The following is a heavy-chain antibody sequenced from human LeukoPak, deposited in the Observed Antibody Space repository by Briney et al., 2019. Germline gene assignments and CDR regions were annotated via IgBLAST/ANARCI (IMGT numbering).Heavy chain of an antibody. V-gene: IGHV1-46*01. J-gene: IGHJ6*04. CDR3: ARAEYSGYRFTGMDV. CDR2: INPRGGST. D-gene: IGHD5-12*01. CDR1: GYTFTNYY. Sequence: GASVKVSCKASGYTFTNYYIHWVRQGPGQGLEWMGIINPRGGSTNYAQKFQGRLTMTSDTSTSTVYMEVNSLRSEDTAVYYCARAEYSGYRFTGMDVWGKGTTVTVPS.